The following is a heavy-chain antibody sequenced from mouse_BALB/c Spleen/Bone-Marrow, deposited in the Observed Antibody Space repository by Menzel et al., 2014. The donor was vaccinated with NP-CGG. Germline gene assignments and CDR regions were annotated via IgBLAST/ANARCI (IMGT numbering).Heavy chain of an antibody. Sequence: EVKLMESGGGLVKPGGSLKLSCAASGFTFSSYAMSWVRQTPEKRLEWVATISSGGSYTYYPDSVKGRFTISRDNAKNTLYLQMSSLRSEDTAMYYCARNYEVWGAGTTVTVSS. CDR1: GFTFSSYA. D-gene: IGHD2-4*01. CDR3: ARNYEV. J-gene: IGHJ1*01. V-gene: IGHV5-9-1*01. CDR2: ISSGGSYT.